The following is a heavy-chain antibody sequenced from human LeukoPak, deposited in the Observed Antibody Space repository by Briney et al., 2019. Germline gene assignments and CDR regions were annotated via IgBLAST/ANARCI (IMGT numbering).Heavy chain of an antibody. D-gene: IGHD2-21*02. Sequence: SETLSLTCSVSGGSITSSRYYWGWIRQSPGGGLEWIGTIYYSGSTYYNPSLRSRVTISADTSKNQFSLNLSPVTAADTAVYYCARHVSSDLSIVVVTSDWYFDLWGRGTLVTVSS. CDR2: IYYSGST. CDR3: ARHVSSDLSIVVVTSDWYFDL. CDR1: GGSITSSRYY. V-gene: IGHV4-39*01. J-gene: IGHJ2*01.